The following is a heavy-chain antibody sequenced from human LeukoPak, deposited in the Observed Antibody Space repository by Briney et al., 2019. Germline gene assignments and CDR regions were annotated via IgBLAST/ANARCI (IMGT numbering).Heavy chain of an antibody. Sequence: ASVKVSCKVPGYTLTELSMHLVRQAPGKGLEWMGGFDPEDGETIYVQKFQGKVTMTEDTSTDTAYMEPSSLRSEDTAVYYCATPGTTYDAFDIWGQGTMVTVSS. D-gene: IGHD4-17*01. CDR3: ATPGTTYDAFDI. CDR1: GYTLTELS. CDR2: FDPEDGET. J-gene: IGHJ3*02. V-gene: IGHV1-24*01.